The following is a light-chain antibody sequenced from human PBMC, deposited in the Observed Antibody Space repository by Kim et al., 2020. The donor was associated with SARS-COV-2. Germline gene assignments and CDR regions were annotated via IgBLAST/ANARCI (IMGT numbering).Light chain of an antibody. CDR1: NSVRGD. V-gene: IGKV3-15*01. J-gene: IGKJ1*01. CDR3: QQYYDWWT. Sequence: SVSTAERDRLACWASNSVRGDLAWYQQKPGQPTRLLIYAASNRATGVPARFSGSGTGTEFTLTIGSLQSEDLAVYYCQQYYDWWTFGQGTKVDIK. CDR2: AAS.